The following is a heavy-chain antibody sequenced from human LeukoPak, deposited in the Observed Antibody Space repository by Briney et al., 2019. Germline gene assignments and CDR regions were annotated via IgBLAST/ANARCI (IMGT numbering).Heavy chain of an antibody. CDR2: IFYSGST. Sequence: KASETLSLTCTVSGGSISSSSYEWGWIRQPRGKGLEWIGSIFYSGSTYYNPSLKIRVPISVDTSKNQFSLKLSSVTAADTAVYYCATLGTTVTTDYYYYYMDVWGKGTTVTVSS. CDR1: GGSISSSSYE. V-gene: IGHV4-39*01. CDR3: ATLGTTVTTDYYYYYMDV. J-gene: IGHJ6*03. D-gene: IGHD4-17*01.